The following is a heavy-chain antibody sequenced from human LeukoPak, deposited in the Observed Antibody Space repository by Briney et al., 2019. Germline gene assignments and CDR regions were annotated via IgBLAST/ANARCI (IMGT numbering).Heavy chain of an antibody. CDR1: RFTFSTYI. Sequence: GRTLRLSCAASRFTFSTYIMHRVRQAPGKGLEWVAGISFDGNTKLYANSVKGRFTISRDDSKSTLYLQMNSLRTEDTAVYYCARAGSPTQNWFDPWGQGTLVAVSS. J-gene: IGHJ5*02. V-gene: IGHV3-30-3*01. CDR3: ARAGSPTQNWFDP. D-gene: IGHD6-19*01. CDR2: ISFDGNTK.